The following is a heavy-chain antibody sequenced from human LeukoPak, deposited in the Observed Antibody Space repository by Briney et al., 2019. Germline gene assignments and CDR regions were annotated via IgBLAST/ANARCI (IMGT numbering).Heavy chain of an antibody. Sequence: GGSLRLSCAASGFTFSSYSMNWVRQAPGKGLEWVSSISSSSSYTYYADSVKGRFTISRDNAKNSLYLQMNSLRAEDTAVYYCARSLFLTAVAATAPRYYYYYGMDVWGKGTTVTVSS. D-gene: IGHD6-19*01. CDR1: GFTFSSYS. J-gene: IGHJ6*04. CDR3: ARSLFLTAVAATAPRYYYYYGMDV. V-gene: IGHV3-21*01. CDR2: ISSSSSYT.